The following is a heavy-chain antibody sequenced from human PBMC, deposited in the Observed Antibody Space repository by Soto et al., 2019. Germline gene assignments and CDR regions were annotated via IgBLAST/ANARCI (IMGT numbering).Heavy chain of an antibody. CDR2: ISYDGSNK. Sequence: LRLSCAASGFTFSSYAMHWVRQAPGKGLEWVAVISYDGSNKYYADSVKGRFTISRDNSKNTLYLQMNSLRAEDTAVYYCARDHGLTGDHHYYYGMDVWGQGTTVTVSS. D-gene: IGHD7-27*01. CDR1: GFTFSSYA. V-gene: IGHV3-30-3*01. J-gene: IGHJ6*02. CDR3: ARDHGLTGDHHYYYGMDV.